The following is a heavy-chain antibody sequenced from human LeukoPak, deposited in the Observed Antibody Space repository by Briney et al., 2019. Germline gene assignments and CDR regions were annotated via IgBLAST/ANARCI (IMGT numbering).Heavy chain of an antibody. D-gene: IGHD1-26*01. Sequence: GGSLRLSCAASGFSFSSYGMHWVRQAPGKGLEWVSYISSSSSTIYYADSVKGRFTISRDNAKNSLYLQMNSLRAEDTAVYYCARAGWELLTDYWGQGTLVTVSS. J-gene: IGHJ4*02. CDR3: ARAGWELLTDY. CDR2: ISSSSSTI. V-gene: IGHV3-48*04. CDR1: GFSFSSYG.